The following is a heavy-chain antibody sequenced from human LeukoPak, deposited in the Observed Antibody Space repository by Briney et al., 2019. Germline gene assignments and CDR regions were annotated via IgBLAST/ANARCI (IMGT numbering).Heavy chain of an antibody. D-gene: IGHD3-22*01. Sequence: GGSLRLSCEASGFTFTTYSMTWVRQAPGKGLGWVSAISGSASSTYYADSVKGRFTISRDNAKNSLYLQMNSLRAEDTAVYYCARETPSTQNYYDSSGYYGTWGQETLVTVSS. CDR1: GFTFTTYS. J-gene: IGHJ4*02. V-gene: IGHV3-21*01. CDR3: ARETPSTQNYYDSSGYYGT. CDR2: ISGSASST.